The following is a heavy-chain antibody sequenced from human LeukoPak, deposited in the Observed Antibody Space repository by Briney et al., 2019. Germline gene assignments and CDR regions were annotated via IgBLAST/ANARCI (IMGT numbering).Heavy chain of an antibody. CDR1: GYTFTSYG. CDR2: ISAYNGNT. CDR3: ARCYYGSGSYQEDWFDP. V-gene: IGHV1-18*01. D-gene: IGHD3-10*01. J-gene: IGHJ5*02. Sequence: GASVKVSCKASGYTFTSYGISWVRQAPGQGLEWTGWISAYNGNTNYAQKLQGRVTMTTDTSTSTAYMELRSLRSDDTAVYYCARCYYGSGSYQEDWFDPWGQGTLVTVSS.